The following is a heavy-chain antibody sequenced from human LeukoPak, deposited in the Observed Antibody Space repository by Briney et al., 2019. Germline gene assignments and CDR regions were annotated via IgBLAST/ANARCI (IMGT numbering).Heavy chain of an antibody. V-gene: IGHV1-46*01. Sequence: GASVTVSCKASGYTFTNYYMHWVRQAPGQGLEWMGIIDPSGGSTSYAQKFQGRATMTRDTSTSTVYMELSSLTSEDTAVYYCARSKTRFDYWGQGTLVTVSS. CDR2: IDPSGGST. J-gene: IGHJ4*02. CDR1: GYTFTNYY. CDR3: ARSKTRFDY.